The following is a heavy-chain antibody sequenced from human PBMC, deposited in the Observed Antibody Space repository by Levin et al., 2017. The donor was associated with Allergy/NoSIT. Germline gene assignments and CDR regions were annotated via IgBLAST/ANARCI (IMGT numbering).Heavy chain of an antibody. CDR1: GGTFSSYA. V-gene: IGHV1-69*01. Sequence: KISCKASGGTFSSYAISWVRQAPGQGLEWMGGIIPIFGTANYAQKFQGRVTITADESTSTAYMELSSLRSEDTAVYYCARDQGPVLRFLEWFGYYGMDVWGQGTTVTVSS. CDR2: IIPIFGTA. J-gene: IGHJ6*02. D-gene: IGHD3-3*01. CDR3: ARDQGPVLRFLEWFGYYGMDV.